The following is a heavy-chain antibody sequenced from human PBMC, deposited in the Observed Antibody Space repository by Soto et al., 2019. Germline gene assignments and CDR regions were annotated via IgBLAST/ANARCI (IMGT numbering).Heavy chain of an antibody. CDR3: AREGYCSGGSCRLGMEV. D-gene: IGHD2-15*01. CDR1: GYTFTSYG. Sequence: ASVKVSCKASGYTFTSYGISWVRQAPGQGLEWMGWISAYNGNTNYAQKLQGWVTMTRDTSISTAYMELSRLRSDDTAVYYCAREGYCSGGSCRLGMEVWGQGTTVTVSS. V-gene: IGHV1-18*01. J-gene: IGHJ6*02. CDR2: ISAYNGNT.